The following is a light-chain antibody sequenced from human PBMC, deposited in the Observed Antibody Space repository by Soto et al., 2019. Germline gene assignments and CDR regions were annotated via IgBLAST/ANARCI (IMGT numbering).Light chain of an antibody. CDR3: QQTNFLFPLT. CDR1: QEISNW. CDR2: AAS. Sequence: DIQMTQSPSSVSASVGDRVTITCRASQEISNWLAWYQQKPGEAPKLLISAASSLQSGVPSRFSGSGSGTDFTLTISSLQPEDFATYYCQQTNFLFPLTFGGGSKVDIK. V-gene: IGKV1-12*01. J-gene: IGKJ4*01.